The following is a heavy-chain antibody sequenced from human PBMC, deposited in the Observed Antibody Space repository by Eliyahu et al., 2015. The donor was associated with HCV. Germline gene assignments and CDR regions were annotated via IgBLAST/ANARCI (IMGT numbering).Heavy chain of an antibody. V-gene: IGHV1-69*08. CDR1: GGTFSSYT. CDR2: IIPILGIA. J-gene: IGHJ5*02. CDR3: AREPRVVVITTQWFDP. Sequence: QXQLVQSGAEVKKPGSSVKVSCKASGGTFSSYTXSWVRQAPGQGLEWMGRIIPILGIANYAQKFQGRVTITADKSTSTAYMELSSLRSEDTAVYYCAREPRVVVITTQWFDPWGQGTLVTVSS. D-gene: IGHD3-22*01.